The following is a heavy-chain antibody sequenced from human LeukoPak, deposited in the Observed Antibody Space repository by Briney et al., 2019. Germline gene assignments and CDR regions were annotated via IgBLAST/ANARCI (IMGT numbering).Heavy chain of an antibody. CDR1: GFTFSSSG. CDR2: ISYDGSNK. CDR3: AKDHGDFDAFDI. J-gene: IGHJ3*02. D-gene: IGHD7-27*01. Sequence: PGRSLRLSCAASGFTFSSSGMHWVRQAPGKGLEWVAVISYDGSNKYYADSVKGRFTISRDNSKNTLYLQMNSLRAGDTAVYYCAKDHGDFDAFDIWGQGTMVTVSS. V-gene: IGHV3-30*18.